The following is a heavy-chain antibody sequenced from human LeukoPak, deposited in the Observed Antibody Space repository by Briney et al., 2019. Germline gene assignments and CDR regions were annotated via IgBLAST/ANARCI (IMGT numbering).Heavy chain of an antibody. CDR3: ASFCGGDCYSSQLMTN. V-gene: IGHV4-34*01. D-gene: IGHD2-21*02. Sequence: PSETLSLTCAVYGGSFSGYYWSWIRQPPGKGLEWIGEINHSGSTNYNPSLKSRVTISVDTSKNQFSLKLSSVTAADTAVYYCASFCGGDCYSSQLMTNWGQGTLVTVSS. J-gene: IGHJ4*02. CDR2: INHSGST. CDR1: GGSFSGYY.